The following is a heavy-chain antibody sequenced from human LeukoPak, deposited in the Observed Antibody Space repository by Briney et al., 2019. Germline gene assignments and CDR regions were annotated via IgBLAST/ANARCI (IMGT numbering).Heavy chain of an antibody. D-gene: IGHD6-13*01. V-gene: IGHV4-38-2*02. CDR2: IYTSGST. CDR1: GYSISSGYY. Sequence: PSETLSLTCTVSGYSISSGYYWGWIRQPPGKGLEWIGRIYTSGSTNYNPSLKSRVTMSVDTSKNQFSLKLSSVTAADTAVYYCARGPYSPYYFDYWGQGTLVTVSS. J-gene: IGHJ4*02. CDR3: ARGPYSPYYFDY.